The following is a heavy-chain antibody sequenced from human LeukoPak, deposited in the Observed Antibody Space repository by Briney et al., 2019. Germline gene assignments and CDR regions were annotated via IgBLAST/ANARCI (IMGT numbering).Heavy chain of an antibody. CDR1: GFTFSDYY. Sequence: GGSLRLSCAASGFTFSDYYMSWIRQAPGQGLEWVAYISHSSGFTNYADSVKGRFAISRDNAKNSLYLQMNSLKGEDTAVYYCARGGAVAGLYWGQGTLVTVSS. CDR2: ISHSSGFT. D-gene: IGHD6-19*01. V-gene: IGHV3-11*06. CDR3: ARGGAVAGLY. J-gene: IGHJ4*02.